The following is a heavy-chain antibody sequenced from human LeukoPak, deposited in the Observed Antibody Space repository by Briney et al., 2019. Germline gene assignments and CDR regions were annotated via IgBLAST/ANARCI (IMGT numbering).Heavy chain of an antibody. CDR2: IYHSGST. D-gene: IGHD6-13*01. J-gene: IGHJ4*02. CDR3: ARSSSSWIFDY. CDR1: GGSFSGYY. Sequence: ASETLSLTCAVYGGSFSGYYWSWIRQPPGKGLEWIGEIYHSGSTNYNPSLKSRVTISVDKSKNQFSLKLSSVTAADTAVYYCARSSSSWIFDYWGQGTLVTVSS. V-gene: IGHV4-34*01.